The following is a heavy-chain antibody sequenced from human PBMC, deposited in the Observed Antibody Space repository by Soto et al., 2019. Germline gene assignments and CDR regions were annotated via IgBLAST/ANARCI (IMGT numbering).Heavy chain of an antibody. Sequence: EVQLVESGGGLVQPGGSLRLSCAASGFTVSSNYMSWVRQAPGKGLEWVSVIYSGGSTYYADSVKGRFTISRDNSKNTLCLQMDSLRAADTAVYYCAGAPGDSNGMDVWGQGTTVTVSS. CDR2: IYSGGST. CDR3: AGAPGDSNGMDV. CDR1: GFTVSSNY. V-gene: IGHV3-66*01. J-gene: IGHJ6*02. D-gene: IGHD3-22*01.